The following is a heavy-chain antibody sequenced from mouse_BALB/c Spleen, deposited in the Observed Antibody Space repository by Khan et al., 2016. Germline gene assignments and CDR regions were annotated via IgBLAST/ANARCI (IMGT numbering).Heavy chain of an antibody. J-gene: IGHJ3*01. CDR2: INPSTGYT. D-gene: IGHD2-10*01. CDR1: GYTFTSYW. V-gene: IGHV1-7*01. Sequence: QVQLQQPGAELAKPGASVKMSCKASGYTFTSYWMHWVKQRPGQGLEWIGYINPSTGYTEYNQKFMDKATLTADKSSSTAYMQLSSLTSEDSAVYYCARWAYYGNYWFAYWGQGTLVTVSA. CDR3: ARWAYYGNYWFAY.